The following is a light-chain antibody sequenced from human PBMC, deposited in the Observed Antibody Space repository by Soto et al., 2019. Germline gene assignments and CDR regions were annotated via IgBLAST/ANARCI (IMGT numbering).Light chain of an antibody. V-gene: IGLV2-8*01. CDR2: EVS. J-gene: IGLJ1*01. Sequence: QSALTQPPSASGSPGQSVTISCTGTSSDVGGYNYVSWYQQHPGKAPKLMISEVSKRPSGVPDRFSGSKSGNTASLTVSGLQADDEADYYCSSFAGNNNLVFGAGTKVTVL. CDR1: SSDVGGYNY. CDR3: SSFAGNNNLV.